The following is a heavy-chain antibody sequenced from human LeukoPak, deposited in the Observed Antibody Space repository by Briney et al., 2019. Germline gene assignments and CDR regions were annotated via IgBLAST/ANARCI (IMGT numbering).Heavy chain of an antibody. D-gene: IGHD2-15*01. Sequence: PPETLSLTCTVSGGSISSGGYYWSWIRQHPGKGLEWIGYIYYSGSTYYNPSLKSRVTISVDTSKNQFSLKLSSVTAADTAVYYCAGTCSGGSCRLRYFDYWGQGTLVTVSS. CDR3: AGTCSGGSCRLRYFDY. J-gene: IGHJ4*02. CDR1: GGSISSGGYY. CDR2: IYYSGST. V-gene: IGHV4-31*03.